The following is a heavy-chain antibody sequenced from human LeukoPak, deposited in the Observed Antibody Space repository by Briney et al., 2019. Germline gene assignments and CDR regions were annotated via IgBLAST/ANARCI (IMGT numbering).Heavy chain of an antibody. J-gene: IGHJ4*02. V-gene: IGHV1-3*01. CDR2: INAGNGNT. D-gene: IGHD3-22*01. Sequence: GASVKVSCKASGYTFTSYAMHWVRQAPGQRLEWMGWINAGNGNTKYSQKFQGRVTITRDTSASTAYMELSSLRSEDTAVYYCARERRMIVVGDYWGQGTLVTVSS. CDR3: ARERRMIVVGDY. CDR1: GYTFTSYA.